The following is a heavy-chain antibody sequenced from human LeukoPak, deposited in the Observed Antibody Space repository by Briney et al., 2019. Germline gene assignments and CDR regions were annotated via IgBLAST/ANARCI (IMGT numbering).Heavy chain of an antibody. CDR1: GGSIGSSSYY. CDR3: ARRPGGNTYGYWFDP. J-gene: IGHJ5*02. V-gene: IGHV4-39*01. D-gene: IGHD5-18*01. Sequence: PSETLSLTCSVSGGSIGSSSYYWGWLRQPPGKGLEWIGNIYYSGSTYYNPSLKSRVTISVDTSKNQFSLKLSSVTAADTAVYYCARRPGGNTYGYWFDPWGQGTLVTVSS. CDR2: IYYSGST.